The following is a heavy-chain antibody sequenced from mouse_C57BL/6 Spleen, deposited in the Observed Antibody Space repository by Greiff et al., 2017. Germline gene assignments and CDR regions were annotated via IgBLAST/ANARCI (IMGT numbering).Heavy chain of an antibody. D-gene: IGHD1-1*01. CDR2: INPNNGGT. V-gene: IGHV1-18*01. CDR3: ARGYYGSRGYFDN. J-gene: IGHJ2*01. CDR1: GYTFTDYN. Sequence: VQLQQSGPELVKPGASVKIPCKASGYTFTDYNMDWVKQSHGKSLEWIGDINPNNGGTIYNQKFKGKATLTVDKSSSTAYMELRSLTSEDTAVYYCARGYYGSRGYFDNGGQGTTLTVSS.